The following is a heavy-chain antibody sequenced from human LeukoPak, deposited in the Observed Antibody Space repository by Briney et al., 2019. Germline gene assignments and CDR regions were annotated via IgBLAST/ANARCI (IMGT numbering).Heavy chain of an antibody. CDR3: ARDFKKGSGYDY. D-gene: IGHD3-22*01. J-gene: IGHJ4*02. CDR1: GFTYRNYW. V-gene: IGHV3-7*03. Sequence: GGSLRFSCAASGFTYRNYWMSWVRQAPGTGLEWVANIKQDGSDRNYVTSVRGRFTISRDNAESLLYLQMNSLRAEDTAVYYCARDFKKGSGYDYWGQGSLVTVSS. CDR2: IKQDGSDR.